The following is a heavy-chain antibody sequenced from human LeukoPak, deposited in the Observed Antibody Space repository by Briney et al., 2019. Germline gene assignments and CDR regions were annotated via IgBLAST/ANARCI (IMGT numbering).Heavy chain of an antibody. J-gene: IGHJ6*03. CDR3: ARAIEMSSWFFYYYMDV. CDR1: GYIFTGYY. CDR2: INPNSGGT. D-gene: IGHD3-10*01. Sequence: PGASVKVSCKASGYIFTGYYLNWVRQAPGQGLEWMGWINPNSGGTNYAPKFQDRVTMTMDTSISTAYMELNSLKSDDTAVYFCARAIEMSSWFFYYYMDVWGKGTTVTVSS. V-gene: IGHV1-2*02.